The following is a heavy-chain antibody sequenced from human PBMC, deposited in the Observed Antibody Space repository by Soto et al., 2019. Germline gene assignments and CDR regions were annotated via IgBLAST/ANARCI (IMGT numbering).Heavy chain of an antibody. Sequence: LGESLKISCKGTGYIFTTSWIGWVRQMPGKGLEWMAIISPTDSDTRYSPSFQGQVTISVDKSINTAYLQWTSLKASDTAMYFCARQGGSGVSLDYWGQGTLVTVSS. D-gene: IGHD3-16*01. CDR2: ISPTDSDT. J-gene: IGHJ4*02. V-gene: IGHV5-51*01. CDR3: ARQGGSGVSLDY. CDR1: GYIFTTSW.